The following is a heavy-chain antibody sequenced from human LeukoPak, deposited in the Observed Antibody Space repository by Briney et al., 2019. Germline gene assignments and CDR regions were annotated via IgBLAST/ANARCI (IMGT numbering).Heavy chain of an antibody. D-gene: IGHD3-16*01. CDR1: GFTFSSNA. CDR2: ISGTGGTT. J-gene: IGHJ4*03. V-gene: IGHV3-23*01. Sequence: GGSLRLSCAASGFTFSSNAMCWVRQAPGKGLEWVSLISGTGGTTYYADSVKGRLTISRDNSKNTLYLQMNSLRVEDTAVYYCAKDAHCGSCFDYWGQGIPVTVSS. CDR3: AKDAHCGSCFDY.